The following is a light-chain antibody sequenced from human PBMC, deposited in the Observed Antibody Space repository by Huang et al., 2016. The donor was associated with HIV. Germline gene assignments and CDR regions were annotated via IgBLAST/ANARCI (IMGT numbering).Light chain of an antibody. V-gene: IGKV1-5*03. J-gene: IGKJ1*01. CDR2: KAS. Sequence: DIQVTQSPSTLSAFAGDRVNITCRTSQRISTWLAWYQQRPGKAPNLLISKASNLETWVPSRFSGNGSGTEFTLTINGLQPDDLATYYCQHQWTFGQGTKVEIK. CDR3: QHQWT. CDR1: QRISTW.